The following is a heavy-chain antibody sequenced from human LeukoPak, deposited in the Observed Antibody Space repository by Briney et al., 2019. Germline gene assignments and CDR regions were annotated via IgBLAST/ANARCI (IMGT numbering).Heavy chain of an antibody. D-gene: IGHD2-8*01. CDR3: ARYTNDRLFDY. J-gene: IGHJ4*02. CDR1: GGSISSYY. Sequence: KSSETLSLTCTVSGGSISSYYWSWIRQPPGKGLEWIGEINHSGSTNYNPSLKSRVTISVDTSKNQFSLKLSSVTAADTAVYYCARYTNDRLFDYWGQGTLVTVSS. CDR2: INHSGST. V-gene: IGHV4-34*01.